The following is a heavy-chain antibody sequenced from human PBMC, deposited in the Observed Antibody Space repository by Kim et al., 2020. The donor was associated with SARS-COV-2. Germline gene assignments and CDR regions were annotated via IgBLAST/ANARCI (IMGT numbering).Heavy chain of an antibody. J-gene: IGHJ4*02. CDR2: ISYDGSNK. CDR3: AKEYDSSVFGY. Sequence: GGSLRLSCAASGFTFSSYGMHWVRQAPGKGLEWVAVISYDGSNKYYADSVKGRFTISRDNSKNTLYLQMNSLRAEDTAVYYCAKEYDSSVFGYWGQGTLVTVSS. V-gene: IGHV3-30*18. CDR1: GFTFSSYG. D-gene: IGHD3-22*01.